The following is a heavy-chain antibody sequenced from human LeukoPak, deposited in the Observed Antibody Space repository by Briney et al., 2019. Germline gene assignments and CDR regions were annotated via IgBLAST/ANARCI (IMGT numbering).Heavy chain of an antibody. CDR1: GFTFRHFG. D-gene: IGHD6-13*01. V-gene: IGHV3-21*01. CDR2: ISSSRSYI. J-gene: IGHJ4*02. CDR3: ARFIAAPYYFDY. Sequence: GGSLRLSCGASGFTFRHFGMNWVRQAPGKGLEWVSFISSSRSYIYYADSVKGRFTISRDNAKNSLYLQMNSLRAEDTAVYYCARFIAAPYYFDYWGRGTLVTVSS.